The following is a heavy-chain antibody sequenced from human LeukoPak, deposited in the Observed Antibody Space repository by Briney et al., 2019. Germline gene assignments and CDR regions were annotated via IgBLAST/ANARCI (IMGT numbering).Heavy chain of an antibody. CDR3: TREMGVVTAHGIDV. CDR2: IYYSGST. V-gene: IGHV4-39*02. Sequence: PSETLSLTCIVSGGSISSISSNNYHWGWIRQPPGKGLEWIGSIYYSGSTYYNPSLKSRVTISVDTSKNQFSLKLSSVTAADTALYYCTREMGVVTAHGIDVWGQGTTVTVSS. J-gene: IGHJ6*02. D-gene: IGHD4-23*01. CDR1: GGSISSISSNNYH.